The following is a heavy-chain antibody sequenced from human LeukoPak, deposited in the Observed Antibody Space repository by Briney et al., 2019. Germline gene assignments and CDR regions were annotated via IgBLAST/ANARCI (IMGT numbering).Heavy chain of an antibody. V-gene: IGHV3-7*01. Sequence: PGGSLRLSCAASGFILSTYAMSWVRQAPGKGLEWVGNIKQDGSEKYYVDFVKGRFTISRDNAKNSLYLQMNSLRAEDTAVYYCASEALGAFDIWGQGTMVTVSS. J-gene: IGHJ3*02. D-gene: IGHD7-27*01. CDR3: ASEALGAFDI. CDR1: GFILSTYA. CDR2: IKQDGSEK.